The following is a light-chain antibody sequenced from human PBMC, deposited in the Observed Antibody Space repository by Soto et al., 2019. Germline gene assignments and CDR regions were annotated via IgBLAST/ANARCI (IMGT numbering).Light chain of an antibody. V-gene: IGKV3-11*01. J-gene: IGKJ5*01. CDR3: QQRSSWPIT. Sequence: EIVMTQSPATLSVSPGEGATLSCRASQSVSSKLAWYQQKPGQAPRLLIFGASNRATGIPARFSGSGSGTDFTLTINSLEPEDFAVYYCQQRSSWPITFGQGTRLEIK. CDR2: GAS. CDR1: QSVSSK.